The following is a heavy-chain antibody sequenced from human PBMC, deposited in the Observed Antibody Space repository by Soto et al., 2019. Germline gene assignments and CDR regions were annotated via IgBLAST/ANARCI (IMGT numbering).Heavy chain of an antibody. V-gene: IGHV5-51*01. J-gene: IGHJ6*02. CDR1: GYSFTSYW. CDR3: ARHGSSYGPIYYYYGMDV. CDR2: IYPGDSDT. D-gene: IGHD5-18*01. Sequence: PGESLKISCNGSGYSFTSYWICWVRQMPWKGLEWMGIIYPGDSDTRYSPSFQGQVTISADKSISTAYLQWSSLKASDTAMYYCARHGSSYGPIYYYYGMDVWGQGTTVTVSS.